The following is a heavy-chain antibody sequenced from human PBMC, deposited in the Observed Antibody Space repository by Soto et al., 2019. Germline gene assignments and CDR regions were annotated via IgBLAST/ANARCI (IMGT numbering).Heavy chain of an antibody. CDR2: ISGSGGST. J-gene: IGHJ3*02. V-gene: IGHV3-23*01. CDR1: GFTLSSYA. CDR3: AKDRAWNYDIDAFDI. Sequence: EVQLLESGGGLVQPGGSLRLTCAASGFTLSSYAISWVRQPPGKGLEWVSAISGSGGSTYYADSVKGRFTLSRDNSRNTLYLQMNSLRAEDTAVYYCAKDRAWNYDIDAFDIWGQGTMVTVSS. D-gene: IGHD1-7*01.